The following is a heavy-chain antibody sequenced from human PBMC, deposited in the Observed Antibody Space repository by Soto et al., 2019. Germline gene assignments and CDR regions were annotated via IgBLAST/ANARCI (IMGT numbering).Heavy chain of an antibody. V-gene: IGHV4-31*03. D-gene: IGHD6-25*01. CDR3: AKESGGYDSSTRYGLDV. CDR1: GGSINTVGYY. J-gene: IGHJ6*02. Sequence: QVQLQQSGPGLVKPSQTLSLTCSVSGGSINTVGYYWTWIRQQPGKGLEWIGYIYYSGSRDYNPSLKSRVSMSVGASKNQFSLNLTSVTAADTAVYYCAKESGGYDSSTRYGLDVWGQGTTVTVSS. CDR2: IYYSGSR.